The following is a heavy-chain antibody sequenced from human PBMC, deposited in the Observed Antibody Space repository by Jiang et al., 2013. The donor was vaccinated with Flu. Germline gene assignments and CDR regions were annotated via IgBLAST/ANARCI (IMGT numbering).Heavy chain of an antibody. V-gene: IGHV5-10-1*01. Sequence: GAEVKKPGESLRISCKGSGYSFTSYWISWVRQMPGKGLEWMGRIDPSDSYTNYSPSFQGHVTISADKSISTAYLQWSSLKASDTAMYYCARQGERGVEWLYYYDSSGNDAFDIWGQGTMVTVSS. CDR3: ARQGERGVEWLYYYDSSGNDAFDI. CDR2: IDPSDSYT. D-gene: IGHD3-22*01. J-gene: IGHJ3*02. CDR1: GYSFTSYW.